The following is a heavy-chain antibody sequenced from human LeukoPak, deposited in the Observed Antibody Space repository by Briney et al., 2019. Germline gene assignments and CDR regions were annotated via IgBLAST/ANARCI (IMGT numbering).Heavy chain of an antibody. CDR3: ALVGGYYDSSGYYQHFDY. CDR2: IRSSSSTI. J-gene: IGHJ4*02. CDR1: GFPLSSYS. Sequence: GGSLSFLCAVCGFPLSSYSMIWLRHAPGKGLEGVSYIRSSSSTIYYADSVKGRFTITRDNAKNSLYLQMNSLRAEDTAMYYCALVGGYYDSSGYYQHFDYWGQGTLVTVSS. V-gene: IGHV3-48*04. D-gene: IGHD3-22*01.